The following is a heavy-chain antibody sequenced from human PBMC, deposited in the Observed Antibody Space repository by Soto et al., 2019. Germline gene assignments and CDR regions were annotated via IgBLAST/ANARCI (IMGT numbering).Heavy chain of an antibody. CDR2: ISSSSSTI. J-gene: IGHJ3*02. Sequence: GGSLRLSCAASGITFSSYSMNWVRQAPGKGLEWVSYISSSSSTIYYADSVKGRFTISRDNAKNSLYLQMNSLRAEDTAVYYCARLAEGLRYAFYIWGQGTMVTVSS. V-gene: IGHV3-48*01. CDR1: GITFSSYS. CDR3: ARLAEGLRYAFYI. D-gene: IGHD4-17*01.